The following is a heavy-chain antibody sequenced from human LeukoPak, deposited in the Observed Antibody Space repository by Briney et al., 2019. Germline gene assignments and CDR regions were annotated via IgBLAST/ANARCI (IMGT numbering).Heavy chain of an antibody. V-gene: IGHV4-39*07. Sequence: PSETLSLTCTVSGGSISSSRYYWGWIRQPPGRGLEWIGSIYYSGNTYYNPSLKSRVTISVDTSKNQFSLKLSSVTAADTAVYYCARARTTVTYFDYWGQGTLVTVSS. CDR1: GGSISSSRYY. CDR3: ARARTTVTYFDY. J-gene: IGHJ4*02. D-gene: IGHD4-17*01. CDR2: IYYSGNT.